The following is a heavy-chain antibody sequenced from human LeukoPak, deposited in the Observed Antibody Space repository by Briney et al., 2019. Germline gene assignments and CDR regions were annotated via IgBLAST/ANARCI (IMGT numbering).Heavy chain of an antibody. CDR1: GFTFDGYA. V-gene: IGHV3-9*03. J-gene: IGHJ3*02. CDR2: ISWNSGSI. Sequence: GGSLRLSCAASGFTFDGYAMHWVRQAPGKGLEWVSGISWNSGSIGYADSVKGRFTISRDNAKNSLYLQMNSLRAEDMALYYCAKGNTIFGVVIPDAFDIWSQGALVTVSS. D-gene: IGHD3-3*01. CDR3: AKGNTIFGVVIPDAFDI.